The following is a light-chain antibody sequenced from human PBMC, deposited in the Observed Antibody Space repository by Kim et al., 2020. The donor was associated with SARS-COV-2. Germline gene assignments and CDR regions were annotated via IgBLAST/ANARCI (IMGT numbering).Light chain of an antibody. V-gene: IGLV3-21*04. Sequence: APGQTATSTRGGNNMDTNNVHCYQQRPGQVPILVIYYDRDRPSGIPERFSGSNSGDTATLTITRVEAGDEADYYCQVWDSDTDHRVFGPGTKVTVL. CDR2: YDR. CDR3: QVWDSDTDHRV. CDR1: NMDTNN. J-gene: IGLJ1*01.